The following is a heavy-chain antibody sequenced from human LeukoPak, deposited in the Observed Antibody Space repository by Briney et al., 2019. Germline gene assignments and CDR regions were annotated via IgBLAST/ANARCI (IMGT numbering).Heavy chain of an antibody. J-gene: IGHJ5*02. CDR1: GGSISSSSYY. CDR2: IYYSGST. Sequence: PSETLSLTCTVSGGSISSSSYYWGWIRQPPGKGLEWIGSIYYSGSTYYNPSLKSRVTISVDTSKNQFSLKLSSVTAADTAVYYCARHAAEWEPDNWFDPWGQGTLVTVSS. CDR3: ARHAAEWEPDNWFDP. D-gene: IGHD1-26*01. V-gene: IGHV4-39*01.